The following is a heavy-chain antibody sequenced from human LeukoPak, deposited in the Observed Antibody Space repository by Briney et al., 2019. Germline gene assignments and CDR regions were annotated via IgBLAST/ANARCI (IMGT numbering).Heavy chain of an antibody. Sequence: GGSLRLSCAASGFTFSHARMNWVRQAPGKGLEWIGLIKSYVHGGTTDYAAPVQGRFTISRDNSKNTLYLQMNSLRAEDTAVYYCAKDRRGYCSSTSCYKGEYFQHWGQGTLVTVSS. D-gene: IGHD2-2*02. V-gene: IGHV3-15*01. CDR3: AKDRRGYCSSTSCYKGEYFQH. CDR1: GFTFSHAR. CDR2: IKSYVHGGTT. J-gene: IGHJ1*01.